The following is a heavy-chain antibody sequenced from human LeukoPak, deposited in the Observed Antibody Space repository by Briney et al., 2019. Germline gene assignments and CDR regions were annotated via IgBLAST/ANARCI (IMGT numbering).Heavy chain of an antibody. CDR3: ARHYIQPPHYFDY. V-gene: IGHV4-59*08. CDR2: IYYTGST. CDR1: GGSISSYY. J-gene: IGHJ4*02. D-gene: IGHD2-2*01. Sequence: SETLSLTCTVSGGSISSYYWSWIRQPPRKGLEWIGFIYYTGSTHFNPSLKSRVTVSVDTSKNQFSLKLSAVTAADTAVYYCARHYIQPPHYFDYWGQGTLVTVSS.